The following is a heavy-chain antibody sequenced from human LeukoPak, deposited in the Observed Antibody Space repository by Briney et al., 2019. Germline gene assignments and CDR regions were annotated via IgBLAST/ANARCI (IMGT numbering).Heavy chain of an antibody. CDR1: GFTVSSNY. CDR3: ARVYNSNSYDYWYFDL. V-gene: IGHV3-53*01. CDR2: IYSGGST. D-gene: IGHD6-13*01. J-gene: IGHJ2*01. Sequence: GGSLRLSCAASGFTVSSNYMSWVRQAPGKGLEWVSVIYSGGSTYYADSVKGRFTISRDNSKNTLYLQMDSLRAEDTAVYYCARVYNSNSYDYWYFDLWGRGTLVTVSS.